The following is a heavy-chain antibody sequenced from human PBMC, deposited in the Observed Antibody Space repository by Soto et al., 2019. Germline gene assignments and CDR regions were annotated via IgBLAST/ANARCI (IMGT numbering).Heavy chain of an antibody. CDR1: GGSISSSSYY. CDR3: ATQAVAGANDY. Sequence: QLQLQESGPGLVKPSETLSLTCTVYGGSISSSSYYWGWRRQPPGKGLEGIGSIYYSGSTYYNPSLKRRVTVSGDTSKNQSSLKLSTVTAADTAVYYCATQAVAGANDYWGQGTLVTVSS. J-gene: IGHJ4*02. V-gene: IGHV4-39*01. CDR2: IYYSGST. D-gene: IGHD6-19*01.